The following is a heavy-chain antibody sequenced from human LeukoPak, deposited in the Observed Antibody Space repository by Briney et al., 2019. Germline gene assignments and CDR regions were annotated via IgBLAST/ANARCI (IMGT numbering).Heavy chain of an antibody. CDR2: IIPIFGTA. D-gene: IGHD3-9*01. CDR3: ARGTPYDILTGYYDMGLDY. V-gene: IGHV1-69*13. Sequence: ASVKVSCKASGGTFSSYAISWVRQAPGQGLEWMGGIIPIFGTANYAQKFQGRVTITADESTSTAYMELSSLRSEDTAVYYCARGTPYDILTGYYDMGLDYWGQGTLVTFSS. CDR1: GGTFSSYA. J-gene: IGHJ4*02.